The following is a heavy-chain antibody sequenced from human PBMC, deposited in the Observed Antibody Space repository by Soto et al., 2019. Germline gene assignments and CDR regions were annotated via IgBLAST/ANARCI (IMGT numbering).Heavy chain of an antibody. Sequence: QVQLQESGPGLVKPSQTLSLTCTVSGGSISSGAFYWSWIRQHPGKGLEWIGNIYYSGTTYYNPSLNSRVTISVDTSKNQFSLRLSSVTAADTAVYYCATLRTTVTTAPVVVDSWGQGTLVTVSS. CDR2: IYYSGTT. CDR1: GGSISSGAFY. CDR3: ATLRTTVTTAPVVVDS. V-gene: IGHV4-31*03. D-gene: IGHD4-4*01. J-gene: IGHJ4*02.